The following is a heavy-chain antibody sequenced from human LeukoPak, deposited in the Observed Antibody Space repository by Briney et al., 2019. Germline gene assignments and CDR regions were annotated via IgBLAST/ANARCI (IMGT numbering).Heavy chain of an antibody. CDR3: ARLDNSGYYTLDV. J-gene: IGHJ6*02. V-gene: IGHV4-34*01. Sequence: SETLSLTCAVYGGSFSGYYWSWIRQPPGKGLEWIGEINHSGSTNYNPSLKSRVTISVDTSKNQFSLKLGSVTAADTAVYYCARLDNSGYYTLDVWGQGTTVTVSS. CDR2: INHSGST. CDR1: GGSFSGYY. D-gene: IGHD3-22*01.